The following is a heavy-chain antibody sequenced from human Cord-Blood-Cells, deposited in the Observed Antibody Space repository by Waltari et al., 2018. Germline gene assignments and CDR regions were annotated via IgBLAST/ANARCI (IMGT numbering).Heavy chain of an antibody. CDR3: ASLDRYCSSTSCYAFDI. CDR2: IIPIFGTA. J-gene: IGHJ3*02. V-gene: IGHV1-69*01. CDR1: GGTFSSYA. Sequence: QVQLVQSGAEVKKPGSSVKVSCKASGGTFSSYAISWVRQAPGQGLEWMGGIIPIFGTANYAQKFQGRVTITADESTSTAYMELSSLRSEDTAVYYCASLDRYCSSTSCYAFDIWGQGTMVTVSS. D-gene: IGHD2-2*01.